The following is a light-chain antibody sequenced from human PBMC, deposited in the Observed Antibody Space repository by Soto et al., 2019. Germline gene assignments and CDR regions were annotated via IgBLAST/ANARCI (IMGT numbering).Light chain of an antibody. CDR1: SSNIGNST. J-gene: IGLJ1*01. V-gene: IGLV1-44*01. Sequence: QSVLTQPPSASGTPGQRVTISCSGSSSNIGNSTVNWYQQFPGTAPKLLIYANNRRPSGVPDRFSGSKSGTSASLAISGLQSEDEADYYCAAWDDRLNGYVFGAGTKVT. CDR3: AAWDDRLNGYV. CDR2: ANN.